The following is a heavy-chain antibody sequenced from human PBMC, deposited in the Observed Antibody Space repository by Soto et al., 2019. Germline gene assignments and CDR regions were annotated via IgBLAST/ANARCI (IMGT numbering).Heavy chain of an antibody. Sequence: QVQLQESGPGLVKPSQTLSLTCTVSGGSISSGGYYWSWIRQHPGKGLEWIGFIYYSGSTYYNPSLTGRVTISVDTSKNQFSLKLSSVTAADTAVYYCARGRGIVATINRSLLFDYWGQGTLVTVSS. CDR3: ARGRGIVATINRSLLFDY. J-gene: IGHJ4*02. D-gene: IGHD5-12*01. V-gene: IGHV4-31*03. CDR1: GGSISSGGYY. CDR2: IYYSGST.